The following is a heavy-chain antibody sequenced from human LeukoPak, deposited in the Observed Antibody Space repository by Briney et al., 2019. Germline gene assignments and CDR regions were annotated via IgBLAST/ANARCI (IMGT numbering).Heavy chain of an antibody. CDR3: ARVSRKYTARVDY. Sequence: PGGSLRLSCAASGFTFSSYEMNWVRQAPGKGLEWVSYISSSGSTIYYADSVKGRFTISRDNAKNSLYLQVNSLRAEDTAVYYCARVSRKYTARVDYWGQGTLVTVSS. CDR1: GFTFSSYE. V-gene: IGHV3-48*03. J-gene: IGHJ4*02. D-gene: IGHD1-14*01. CDR2: ISSSGSTI.